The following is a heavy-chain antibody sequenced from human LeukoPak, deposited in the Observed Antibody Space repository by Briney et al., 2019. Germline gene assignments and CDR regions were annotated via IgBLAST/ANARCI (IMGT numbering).Heavy chain of an antibody. CDR1: GYSISSGYY. CDR2: IYHSGST. V-gene: IGHV4-38-2*02. Sequence: PSETLSLTCTVSGYSISSGYYWGWIRPPPGKGLEWIGSIYHSGSTYYNPSLKSRVTISVDTSKNQFSLKLSSVTAADTDVYYCASPIMTTVTTSSNAFDIWGQGTMVTVSS. CDR3: ASPIMTTVTTSSNAFDI. J-gene: IGHJ3*02. D-gene: IGHD4-17*01.